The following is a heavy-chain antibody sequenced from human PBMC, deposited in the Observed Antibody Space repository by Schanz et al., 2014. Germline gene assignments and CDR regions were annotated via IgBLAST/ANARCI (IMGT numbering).Heavy chain of an antibody. J-gene: IGHJ6*03. V-gene: IGHV3-23*01. CDR3: ARPSDSSWYMDV. D-gene: IGHD2-21*02. Sequence: EVQLLESGGGLVRPGGSLRLSCEASGFTFSTYAMSWVRQAPGKGLEWVSGIEFSGGTTYYADSVKGRFTISRDNAKNTFYLHMNSLRNEDTAVYFCARPSDSSWYMDVWGKGTTVTVSS. CDR2: IEFSGGTT. CDR1: GFTFSTYA.